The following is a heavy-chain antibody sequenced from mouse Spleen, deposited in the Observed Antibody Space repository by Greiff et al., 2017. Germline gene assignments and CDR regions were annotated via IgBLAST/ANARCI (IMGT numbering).Heavy chain of an antibody. CDR1: GFTFSSYY. V-gene: IGHV5-6-4*01. CDR3: AREAYYGNHRFAY. Sequence: EVKLVESGGGLVKLGGSLKLSCAASGFTFSSYYMSWVRQTPEKRLEWVATISSGGGSTYYPDSVKGRFTISRDNAKNTLYLQMSSLNSEDTAVYYCAREAYYGNHRFAYWGQGTLVTVSA. CDR2: ISSGGGST. D-gene: IGHD2-10*01. J-gene: IGHJ3*01.